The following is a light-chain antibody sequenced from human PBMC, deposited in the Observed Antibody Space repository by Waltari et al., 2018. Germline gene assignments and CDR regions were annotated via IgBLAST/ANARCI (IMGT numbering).Light chain of an antibody. CDR1: SSNIASKT. J-gene: IGLJ3*02. CDR2: SNN. Sequence: QSVLTQPPSASGTPGHRVPISCSGSSSNIASKTVNWYQQLPGTAPKLLIYSNNQRPSGVPDRFSGSKSGTSASLAISGLQSEDEADYYCAAWDDSLNGWVFGGGTKLTVL. CDR3: AAWDDSLNGWV. V-gene: IGLV1-44*01.